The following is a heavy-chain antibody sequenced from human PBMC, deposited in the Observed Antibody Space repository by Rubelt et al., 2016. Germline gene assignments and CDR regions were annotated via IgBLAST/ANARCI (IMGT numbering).Heavy chain of an antibody. CDR2: IYHSGST. Sequence: QVQLQESGPGLVKPSETLSLTCTVSGYSISSGYYWGWIRQPPGKGLEWIGSIYHSGSTYYNPSLKSRVTISVDTSKNQFSLKLTSVTAAETAVYYCARQRLYCSRTSCYDRDYWGQGTLVTVSS. V-gene: IGHV4-38-2*02. J-gene: IGHJ4*02. CDR3: ARQRLYCSRTSCYDRDY. CDR1: GYSISSGYY. D-gene: IGHD2-2*01.